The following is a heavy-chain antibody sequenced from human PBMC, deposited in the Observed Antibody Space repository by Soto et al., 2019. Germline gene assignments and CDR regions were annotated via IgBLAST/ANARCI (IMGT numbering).Heavy chain of an antibody. CDR1: EFTFSGYE. CDR2: ISSSGTTI. J-gene: IGHJ4*02. V-gene: IGHV3-48*03. Sequence: VGSLRLSCVASEFTFSGYEMNWVRQAPGKGLEWVSYISSSGTTIYYTDSVKGRFSISRDNTKKSLYLQMNSLRAEDTAVYYCVRFGGAAAGPGDYWGQGTLVTVSS. CDR3: VRFGGAAAGPGDY. D-gene: IGHD6-13*01.